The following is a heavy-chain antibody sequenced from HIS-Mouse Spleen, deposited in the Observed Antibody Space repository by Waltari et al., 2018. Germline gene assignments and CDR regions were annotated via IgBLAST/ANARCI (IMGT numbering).Heavy chain of an antibody. CDR3: ARDDYVQRIFGDYYYYGMDV. V-gene: IGHV1-2*02. Sequence: QVQLVQSGAEVKKPGASVKVSCKASGYTFTGYYMHWVRQAPGQGLEWMGWINPNSGGTNYAQKFQGRVTMTRDTSISTAYMELSRLRSDDTAVYYCARDDYVQRIFGDYYYYGMDVWGQGTTVTVSS. J-gene: IGHJ6*02. D-gene: IGHD3-3*01. CDR1: GYTFTGYY. CDR2: INPNSGGT.